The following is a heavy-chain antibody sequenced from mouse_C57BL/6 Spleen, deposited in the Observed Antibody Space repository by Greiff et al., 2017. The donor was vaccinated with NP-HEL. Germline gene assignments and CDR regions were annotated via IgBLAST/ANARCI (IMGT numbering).Heavy chain of an antibody. J-gene: IGHJ3*01. Sequence: VQLQQPGAELVRPGSSVKLSCKASGYTFTSYWMHWVKQRPIQGLEWIGNIDPSDSETHYNQKFKDKATLTVDKSSSTAYMQLSSLTSEDSAVYYCARSRGKSPPFAYWGQGTLVTVSA. CDR1: GYTFTSYW. CDR2: IDPSDSET. CDR3: ARSRGKSPPFAY. D-gene: IGHD1-1*01. V-gene: IGHV1-52*01.